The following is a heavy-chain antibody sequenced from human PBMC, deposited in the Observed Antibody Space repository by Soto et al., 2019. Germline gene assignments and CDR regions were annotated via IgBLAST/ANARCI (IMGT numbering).Heavy chain of an antibody. D-gene: IGHD5-18*01. CDR1: GGSISISSYY. CDR3: ARINKGYGTDS. CDR2: IDYTGNT. V-gene: IGHV4-39*01. J-gene: IGHJ4*02. Sequence: SETLSLTCTVSGGSISISSYYWGCIRQPPGKGLEWIASIDYTGNTFYNPSLTSRFTISVDTSKNQFSLKVTSVTAADTAVYYCARINKGYGTDSWGQGAPVTVSA.